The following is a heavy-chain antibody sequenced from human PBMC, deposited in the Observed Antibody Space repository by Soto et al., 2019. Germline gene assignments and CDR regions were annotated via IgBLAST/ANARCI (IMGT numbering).Heavy chain of an antibody. V-gene: IGHV4-61*08. CDR2: IYTSGST. Sequence: KTSETLSLTCTVSGGSIYRSGYYWGWIRQPPGRGLEWIGRIYTSGSTNYNPSLKSRVTMSVDTSKNQFSLKLSSVTAADTAVYYCARVDYGGTALYWGQGTLVTVSS. CDR3: ARVDYGGTALY. CDR1: GGSIYRSGYY. J-gene: IGHJ4*02. D-gene: IGHD4-17*01.